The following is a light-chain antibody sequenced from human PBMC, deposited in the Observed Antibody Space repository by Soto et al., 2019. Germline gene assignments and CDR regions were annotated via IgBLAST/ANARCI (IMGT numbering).Light chain of an antibody. V-gene: IGKV3-20*01. Sequence: DIVLTQSTGTLSLSPGERATLSCRASQTVRSSSLAWYQQKPGQAPRLLIFGASTRAAGFPDRFSGSGSGTDFTLTISRLEPEDFAVYYCQQYGSSPRTFGQGTKVDIK. CDR1: QTVRSSS. CDR2: GAS. J-gene: IGKJ1*01. CDR3: QQYGSSPRT.